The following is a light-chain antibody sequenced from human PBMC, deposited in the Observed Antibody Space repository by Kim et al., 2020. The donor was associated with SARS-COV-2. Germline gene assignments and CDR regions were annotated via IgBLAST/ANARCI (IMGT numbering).Light chain of an antibody. CDR3: SSYAGSNNLI. CDR1: SSDVGGYNY. J-gene: IGLJ2*01. V-gene: IGLV2-8*01. CDR2: EVS. Sequence: QSALTQPPSASGSPGQSVTISCTGTSSDVGGYNYVSWYQHHPGKAPKLMIYEVSYRPSGVPDRFSGSKSGNTASLTVSGLQAEDEADYYCSSYAGSNNLIFGGGTKLTVL.